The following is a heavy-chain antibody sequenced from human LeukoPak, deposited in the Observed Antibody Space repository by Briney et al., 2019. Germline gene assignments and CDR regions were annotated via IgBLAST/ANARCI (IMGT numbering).Heavy chain of an antibody. V-gene: IGHV1-2*02. CDR1: GYTFTGYY. J-gene: IGHJ5*02. CDR2: INPNSGGI. CDR3: ARKGVYCSSTSCHHWFDP. Sequence: ASVKVSCKASGYTFTGYYMHWVRQAPGQGLEWMGWINPNSGGINYAQKFQGRVTMTRDTSISTAYMELSRLRSDDTAVYYCARKGVYCSSTSCHHWFDPWGQGTLVTVSS. D-gene: IGHD2-2*01.